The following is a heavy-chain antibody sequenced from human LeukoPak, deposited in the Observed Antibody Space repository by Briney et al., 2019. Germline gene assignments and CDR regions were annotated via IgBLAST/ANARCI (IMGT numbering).Heavy chain of an antibody. CDR1: GFTFSSYA. V-gene: IGHV3-23*01. D-gene: IGHD6-19*01. CDR3: ARVPVAGYYFDY. J-gene: IGHJ4*02. CDR2: ISGSGGST. Sequence: PGGSLRLSCAASGFTFSSYAMSWVRQAPGKGLEWVSAISGSGGSTYYADSVKGRFTISRDNSKNTLYLQMNSLRAEDTAVYYCARVPVAGYYFDYWGQGTLVTVSS.